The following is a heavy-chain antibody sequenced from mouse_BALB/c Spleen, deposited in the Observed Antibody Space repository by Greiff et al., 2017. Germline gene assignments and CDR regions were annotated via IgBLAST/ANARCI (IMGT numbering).Heavy chain of an antibody. J-gene: IGHJ4*01. V-gene: IGHV1-82*01. D-gene: IGHD2-3*01. CDR2: IYPGDGDT. CDR3: ARGGWLLRHYYAMDY. CDR1: GYAFSSSW. Sequence: VQLQQSGPELVKPGASVKISCKASGYAFSSSWMNWVKQRPGQGLEWIGRIYPGDGDTNYNGKFKGKATLTADKSSSTAYMQLSSLTSVDSAVYFCARGGWLLRHYYAMDYWGQGTSVTVSS.